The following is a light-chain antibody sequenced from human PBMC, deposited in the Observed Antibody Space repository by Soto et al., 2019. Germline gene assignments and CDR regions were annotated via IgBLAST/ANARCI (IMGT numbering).Light chain of an antibody. V-gene: IGLV1-40*01. CDR3: QSYDSSLSGYV. CDR2: ENN. J-gene: IGLJ1*01. Sequence: QSVLTQPPSVSEAPGQRVTISCTGSSSNIGAGYEAHWYQQVPGTAPKLLIYENNNRPSGVPDRFSGSKSGTSASLAITGLQGEDEAEYFCQSYDSSLSGYVFGTGTKVTVL. CDR1: SSNIGAGYE.